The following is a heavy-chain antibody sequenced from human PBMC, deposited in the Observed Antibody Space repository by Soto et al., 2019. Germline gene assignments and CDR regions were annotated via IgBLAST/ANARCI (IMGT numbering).Heavy chain of an antibody. D-gene: IGHD1-1*01. CDR1: GDSVSSDSVA. V-gene: IGHV6-1*01. Sequence: SQTLSLTCAISGDSVSSDSVAWNWIRQSPSRGLEWLGRTYYRSKWYNDYAVSVKSRITINSDTSKNQFSLHLNSVTPEDTAVYYCARDKKYNNWSKWFHPWGQATLVTVSS. CDR3: ARDKKYNNWSKWFHP. CDR2: TYYRSKWYN. J-gene: IGHJ5*02.